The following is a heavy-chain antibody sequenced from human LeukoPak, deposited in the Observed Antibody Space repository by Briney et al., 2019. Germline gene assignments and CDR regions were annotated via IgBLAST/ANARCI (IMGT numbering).Heavy chain of an antibody. CDR2: INPSGGTT. V-gene: IGHV1-46*01. Sequence: GASVKVSCKASGYTFTNYYIHWVRQAPGQGLEWMGLINPSGGTTNCAQKFQGRVTMTRDMSTTTVYMHLSSLRSEDTAVYYCARGRRIIMVRAEGGGFDIWGQGTVVTVSS. D-gene: IGHD3-10*01. CDR3: ARGRRIIMVRAEGGGFDI. CDR1: GYTFTNYY. J-gene: IGHJ3*02.